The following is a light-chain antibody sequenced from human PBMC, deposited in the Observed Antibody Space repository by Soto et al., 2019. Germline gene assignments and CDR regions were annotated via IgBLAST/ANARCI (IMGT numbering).Light chain of an antibody. CDR1: QGVSRK. Sequence: EIVMTQSPATLSVDKREIVTFSCRASQGVSRKLAWYQHKPGQAPRLLISGASTGATGIPARFSGSGSGTEFTLTISSLQPDDFATYYCKLYNSYSEAFGQ. CDR2: GAS. CDR3: KLYNSYSEA. V-gene: IGKV3-15*01. J-gene: IGKJ1*01.